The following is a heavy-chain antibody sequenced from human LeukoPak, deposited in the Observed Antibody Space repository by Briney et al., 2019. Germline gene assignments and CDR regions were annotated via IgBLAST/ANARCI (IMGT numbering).Heavy chain of an antibody. J-gene: IGHJ4*02. CDR2: ISVDGSRP. D-gene: IGHD3-10*01. V-gene: IGHV3-30-3*01. CDR3: VKDRTGTYTLDY. CDR1: GFTFSNDA. Sequence: GRSLRLSCAATGFTFSNDAIRGGRQAPGKGLEWVVFISVDGSRPHYADSVTGRFTISRDNSKNTLNLQMNSLRAEDTAVYYCVKDRTGTYTLDYWGQGTLVTVSS.